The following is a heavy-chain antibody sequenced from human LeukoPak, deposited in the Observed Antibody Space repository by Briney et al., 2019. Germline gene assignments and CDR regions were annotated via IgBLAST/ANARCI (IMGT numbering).Heavy chain of an antibody. CDR3: ARRGAYSHMDV. V-gene: IGHV4-59*08. CDR2: IYYSGST. Sequence: SETLSLTCTVSGGSISSYYWSWIRQPPGKGLEWIGYIYYSGSTNYNPSLKSRVTISVDTSKNQFSLKLSSVTAADTAVYYCARRGAYSHMDVWGKGTTVTVSS. CDR1: GGSISSYY. J-gene: IGHJ6*03.